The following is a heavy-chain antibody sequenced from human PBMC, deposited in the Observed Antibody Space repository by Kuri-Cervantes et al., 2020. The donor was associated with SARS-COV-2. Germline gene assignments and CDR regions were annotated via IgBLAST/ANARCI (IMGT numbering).Heavy chain of an antibody. CDR3: TTSMIVSAAHYFDY. CDR2: IDGYSPYI. CDR1: GFPFSDYR. J-gene: IGHJ4*02. D-gene: IGHD3-22*01. Sequence: GESLKISCAASGFPFSDYRMNWIRQSPGKGPEWVSCIDGYSPYIHYADSVKGRFTISRDNAKSSVFLQMNSLRAEDTAVYYCTTSMIVSAAHYFDYWGQGILVTVSS. V-gene: IGHV3-21*01.